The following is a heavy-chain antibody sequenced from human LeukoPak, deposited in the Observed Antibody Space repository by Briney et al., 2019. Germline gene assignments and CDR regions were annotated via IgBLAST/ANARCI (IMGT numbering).Heavy chain of an antibody. J-gene: IGHJ4*02. CDR1: GESLSGYY. V-gene: IGHV4-34*01. CDR2: INHSGST. CDR3: AKGAFYCSSTSCYGTRLYYFDY. Sequence: SETLPLTCAVYGESLSGYYWSWIRQPPGKGLEWIGEINHSGSTNYNPSLKSPVTISVDTSKNQFSLKLSSVTAADTAVYYCAKGAFYCSSTSCYGTRLYYFDYWGQGTLVTVYS. D-gene: IGHD2-2*01.